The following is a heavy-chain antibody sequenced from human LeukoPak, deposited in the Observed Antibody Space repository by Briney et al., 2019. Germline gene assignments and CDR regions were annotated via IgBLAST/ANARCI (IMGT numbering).Heavy chain of an antibody. CDR1: GFTFSSYA. J-gene: IGHJ4*02. Sequence: GGSLRLSCAASGFTFSSYAMSWVRQAPGEGLEWVSTISSGGGVTYYADSAMGRFTISRDNSRDTLYLQMNSLRAGDTAVYYCAKGISAAVSTTYFDYWGQGTLVTVSS. V-gene: IGHV3-23*01. CDR2: ISSGGGVT. D-gene: IGHD6-13*01. CDR3: AKGISAAVSTTYFDY.